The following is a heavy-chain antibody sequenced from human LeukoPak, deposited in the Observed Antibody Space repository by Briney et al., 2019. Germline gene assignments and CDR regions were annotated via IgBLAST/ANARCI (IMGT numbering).Heavy chain of an antibody. Sequence: SETLSLTCTVSGDSISSGSYYWNWIRQPAGKGLEWIGRIYTSGSTNYNPSLKSRVTISVDTSRNQFSLKLSSVTAADTAVYYCARRGLVITRYYYYYYMDVWGKGTTVTISS. J-gene: IGHJ6*03. CDR2: IYTSGST. D-gene: IGHD3/OR15-3a*01. CDR3: ARRGLVITRYYYYYYMDV. V-gene: IGHV4-61*02. CDR1: GDSISSGSYY.